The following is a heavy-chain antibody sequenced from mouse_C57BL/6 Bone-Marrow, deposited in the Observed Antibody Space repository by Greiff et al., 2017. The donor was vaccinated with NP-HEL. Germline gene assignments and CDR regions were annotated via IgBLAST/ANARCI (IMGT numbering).Heavy chain of an antibody. J-gene: IGHJ3*01. V-gene: IGHV1-50*01. CDR2: IDPSDSYT. Sequence: QVQLQQPGAELVKPGASVKLSCKASGYTFTSYWMQWVKQRPGQGLEWIGEIDPSDSYTNYNQKFKGKATLTVDTSSSTAYMQLSSLTSEDSAVYYCARESNYYGSSPWLAYWGQGTLVTVSA. CDR3: ARESNYYGSSPWLAY. CDR1: GYTFTSYW. D-gene: IGHD1-1*01.